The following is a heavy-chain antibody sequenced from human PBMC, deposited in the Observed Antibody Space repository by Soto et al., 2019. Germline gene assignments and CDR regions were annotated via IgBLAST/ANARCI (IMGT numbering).Heavy chain of an antibody. CDR1: GGSINSYY. V-gene: IGHV4-59*08. CDR3: ARHAPGGPFDY. J-gene: IGHJ4*02. CDR2: IFYSGNT. Sequence: QVQLQESGPGLVKPSETLSLTCTVSGGSINSYYWSWIRQPPGKGLEWIGYIFYSGNTNYNPSLNSRVTLSVDTSKNQFSLQLTSVTAADTAVYYCARHAPGGPFDYWGQGTLVTVSS.